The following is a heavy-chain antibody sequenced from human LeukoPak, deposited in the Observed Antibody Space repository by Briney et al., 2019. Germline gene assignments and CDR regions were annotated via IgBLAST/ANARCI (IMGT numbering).Heavy chain of an antibody. CDR2: IYTSGST. CDR1: GGSISSYY. J-gene: IGHJ4*02. Sequence: SETLSLTCTVSGGSISSYYWSWIRQPAGKGLEWIGRIYTSGSTNYNPSLKSRVTMSVDTSKNQFSLKLNSVTAADTAVYYCARAGRYNWNDGGPEEFDYWGQGTLVTVSS. CDR3: ARAGRYNWNDGGPEEFDY. V-gene: IGHV4-4*07. D-gene: IGHD1-20*01.